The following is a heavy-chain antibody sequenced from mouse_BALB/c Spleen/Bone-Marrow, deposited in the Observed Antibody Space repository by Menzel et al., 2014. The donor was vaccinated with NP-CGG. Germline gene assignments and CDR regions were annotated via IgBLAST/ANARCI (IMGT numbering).Heavy chain of an antibody. Sequence: EVQLQQSGAELVKPGASVKLSCTASGFNIKDTYMHWVKQRPEQGLEWIGRIDPANGNTKYDPKFQGKATITADTSSNTAYLQLSSMTSEDTAVYCWARYYYAMDYWGQGTSVTVSS. CDR3: ARYYYAMDY. CDR1: GFNIKDTY. CDR2: IDPANGNT. V-gene: IGHV14-3*02. J-gene: IGHJ4*01.